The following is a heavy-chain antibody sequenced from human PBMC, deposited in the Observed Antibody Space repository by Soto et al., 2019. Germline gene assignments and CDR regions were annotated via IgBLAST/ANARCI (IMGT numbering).Heavy chain of an antibody. D-gene: IGHD6-19*01. CDR2: INAGNGNT. CDR1: GYTFTSYA. CDR3: ARGQGGLNYPAQKRTVAGDYFDY. V-gene: IGHV1-3*01. J-gene: IGHJ4*02. Sequence: QVQLVQSGAEVKKPGASVKVSCKASGYTFTSYAMHWVRQAPGQRLEWMGWINAGNGNTKYSQKFQGRVTITRDTSASTAYMELSSLRSEDTAVYYCARGQGGLNYPAQKRTVAGDYFDYWGQGTLVTVSS.